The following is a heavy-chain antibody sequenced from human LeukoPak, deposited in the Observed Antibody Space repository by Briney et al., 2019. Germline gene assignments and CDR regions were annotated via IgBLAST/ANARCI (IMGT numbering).Heavy chain of an antibody. V-gene: IGHV3-21*01. CDR3: ARDLAAAGTEGH. CDR1: GFTFNTYT. D-gene: IGHD6-13*01. CDR2: ITASSTAI. J-gene: IGHJ4*02. Sequence: GGSLRLSCAASGFTFNTYTMNWVRQAPGKGLEWVSSITASSTAIYSADSVKGRFTISRDNAKNFLYLQMNSLRAEDTAVYYCARDLAAAGTEGHWGQGTLVTVSS.